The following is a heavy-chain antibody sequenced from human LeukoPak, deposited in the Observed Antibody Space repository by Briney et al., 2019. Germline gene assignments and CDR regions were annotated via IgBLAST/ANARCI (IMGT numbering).Heavy chain of an antibody. CDR2: INHSGST. J-gene: IGHJ5*02. CDR1: GGSFSGYY. Sequence: SETLSLTCAVYGGSFSGYYWSWIRQPPGKGLEWIGEINHSGSTNYNPSLKSRVTISVDTSKNQFSLKLSSVTAADTAVYYCARGPRIVLMVYASAANWFDPWGQGTLVTASS. D-gene: IGHD2-8*01. CDR3: ARGPRIVLMVYASAANWFDP. V-gene: IGHV4-34*01.